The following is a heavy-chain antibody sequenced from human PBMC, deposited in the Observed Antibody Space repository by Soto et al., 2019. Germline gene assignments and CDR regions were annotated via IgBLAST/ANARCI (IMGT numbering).Heavy chain of an antibody. CDR1: GFTFSSYG. CDR2: IWYDGSNK. V-gene: IGHV3-33*01. D-gene: IGHD6-19*01. Sequence: QVQLVESGGGVVQPGRSLRLSCAASGFTFSSYGMHWVRQAPGKGLEWVAVIWYDGSNKYYADSVKGRFTISRDNSKNTLYLQMNSLRAEDTAVYYCARDSSGWPNWCQGTLVTVSS. CDR3: ARDSSGWPN. J-gene: IGHJ4*02.